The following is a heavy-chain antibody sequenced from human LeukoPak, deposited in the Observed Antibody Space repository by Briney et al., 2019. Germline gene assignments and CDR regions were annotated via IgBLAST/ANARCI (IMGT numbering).Heavy chain of an antibody. CDR2: MNPNSGDT. V-gene: IGHV1-8*01. CDR1: GYTFTSYD. D-gene: IGHD3-16*01. Sequence: ASVKVSCKASGYTFTSYDINWVRQATGQGLEWMGWMNPNSGDTGYAQKFQGRVTMTRNTSIITAYMELSSRRSEDTAVYYCARVLRGGDRFDPWGQGTLVTVSS. CDR3: ARVLRGGDRFDP. J-gene: IGHJ5*02.